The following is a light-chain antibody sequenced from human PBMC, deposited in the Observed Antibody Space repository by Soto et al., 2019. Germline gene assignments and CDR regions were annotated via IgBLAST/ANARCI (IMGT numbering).Light chain of an antibody. CDR3: HQRSNWIT. V-gene: IGKV3-11*01. J-gene: IGKJ4*01. CDR1: QRVTTY. CDR2: NAS. Sequence: EIVLTQSPATLSLSPVERATLSCRASQRVTTYLAWYQQKPGQAPRLLMYNASARATGIPARFSGSGSGTDFTLTISSLEPEDFAVYYCHQRSNWITFGGGTKVEI.